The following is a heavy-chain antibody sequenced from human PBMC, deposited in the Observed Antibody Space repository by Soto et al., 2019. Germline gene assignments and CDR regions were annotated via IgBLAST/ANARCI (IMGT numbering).Heavy chain of an antibody. CDR1: GFTFDDYA. V-gene: IGHV3-9*01. D-gene: IGHD2-2*01. CDR2: ISWNSGSI. Sequence: EVQLVESGGGLVQPGRSLRLSCAASGFTFDDYAMHWVRQAPGKGLEWVSGISWNSGSIGYADSVKGRFTISRDNAKNSLYLQMNSLRAEDTALYYCAKAAGGSSTSCSDYWGQGTLVTVSS. CDR3: AKAAGGSSTSCSDY. J-gene: IGHJ4*02.